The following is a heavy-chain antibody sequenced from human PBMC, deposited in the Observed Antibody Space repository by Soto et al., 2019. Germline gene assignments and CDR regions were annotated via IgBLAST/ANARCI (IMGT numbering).Heavy chain of an antibody. CDR1: GFIFDDYA. J-gene: IGHJ3*02. CDR3: AKAKRDTAMVAAFDI. V-gene: IGHV3-9*01. D-gene: IGHD5-18*01. CDR2: ISWNSGSI. Sequence: GGSLRLSCAASGFIFDDYAMHWVRQDPGKGLEWVSGISWNSGSIGYADSVKDRFTISRDNAKNSLYLQMNSLRAEDTALYYCAKAKRDTAMVAAFDIWGQGTMVTVSS.